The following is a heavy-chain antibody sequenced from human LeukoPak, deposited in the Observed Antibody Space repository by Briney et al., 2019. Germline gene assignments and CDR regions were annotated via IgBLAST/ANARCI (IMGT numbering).Heavy chain of an antibody. V-gene: IGHV3-7*01. CDR1: GFTFSSYW. CDR2: IKQDGSEK. CDR3: ARWGYSYGYLRGNYYYMDV. D-gene: IGHD5-18*01. Sequence: GGSLRLSCAASGFTFSSYWMSWVRQAPGKGLEWVANIKQDGSEKYYVDSVKGRFTISRDNAKNSLYLQMNSLRAEDTAVYYCARWGYSYGYLRGNYYYMDVWGKGTTVTVSS. J-gene: IGHJ6*03.